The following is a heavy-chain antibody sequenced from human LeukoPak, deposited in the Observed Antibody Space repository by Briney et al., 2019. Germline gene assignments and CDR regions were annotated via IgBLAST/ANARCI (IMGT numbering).Heavy chain of an antibody. CDR2: IIPIFGTA. CDR1: GGTFSSYA. D-gene: IGHD3-10*01. J-gene: IGHJ6*03. V-gene: IGHV1-69*13. CDR3: ANNYYGSGSYKYYYYMDV. Sequence: ASVEVSCKASGGTFSSYAISWVRQAPGQGLEWMGGIIPIFGTANYAQKFQGRVTITADESTSTAYMELSSLRSEDTAVYYCANNYYGSGSYKYYYYMDVWGKGTTVTVSS.